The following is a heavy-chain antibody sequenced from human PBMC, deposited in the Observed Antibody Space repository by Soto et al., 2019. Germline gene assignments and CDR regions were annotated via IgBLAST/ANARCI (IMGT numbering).Heavy chain of an antibody. CDR1: GYSLTSYW. D-gene: IGHD6-13*01. CDR3: ARQVGIAAAGKDYYYYYGMDV. CDR2: IYPGDSDT. J-gene: IGHJ6*02. Sequence: GESLKISCKGSGYSLTSYWIGWVRQMPGKGLEWMGIIYPGDSDTRYSPSFQGQVTISADKSISTAYLQWSSLKASDTAMYYCARQVGIAAAGKDYYYYYGMDVWGQGTTVTVSS. V-gene: IGHV5-51*01.